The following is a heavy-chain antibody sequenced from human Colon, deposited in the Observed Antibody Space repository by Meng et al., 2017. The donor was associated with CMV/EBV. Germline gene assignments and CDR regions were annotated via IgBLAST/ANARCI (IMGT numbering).Heavy chain of an antibody. CDR3: ARGGRSSGYCSGGTCYAGFDS. CDR2: NSPNTGGT. V-gene: IGHV1-2*04. J-gene: IGHJ4*01. Sequence: GYNIHWVRQAPGQGLEWMGWNSPNTGGTNYASKFQGWVTMTRDTSNNAAYMEVASLKSDDTAVYYCARGGRSSGYCSGGTCYAGFDSWGQGTLVTVSS. CDR1: GYN. D-gene: IGHD2-15*01.